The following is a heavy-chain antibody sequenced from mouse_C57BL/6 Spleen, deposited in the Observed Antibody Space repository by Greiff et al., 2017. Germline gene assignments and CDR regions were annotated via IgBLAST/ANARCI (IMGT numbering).Heavy chain of an antibody. CDR2: IDPENGDT. V-gene: IGHV14-4*01. CDR1: GFNIKDDY. CDR3: TTDYYGSSYAWYFDV. D-gene: IGHD1-1*01. J-gene: IGHJ1*03. Sequence: VQLQQSGAELVRPGASVKLSCTASGFNIKDDYMHWVKQRPEQGLEWIGWIDPENGDTEYASKFQGKATITADTSSNTAYLQLSSLTSEDTAVYYCTTDYYGSSYAWYFDVWGTGTTVTVSS.